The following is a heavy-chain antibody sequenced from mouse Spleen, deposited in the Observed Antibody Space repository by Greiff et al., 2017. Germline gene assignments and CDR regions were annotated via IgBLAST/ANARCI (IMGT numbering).Heavy chain of an antibody. V-gene: IGHV2-9*02. CDR2: IWAGGST. CDR1: GFSLTSYG. J-gene: IGHJ3*01. D-gene: IGHD2-14*01. Sequence: QVQLQQSGPGLVAPSQSLSITCTVSGFSLTSYGVHWVRQPPGKGLEWLGVIWAGGSTNYNSALMSRLSISKDNSKSQVFLKMNSLQTDDTAMYYCARDNRYERAWFAYWGQGTLVTVSA. CDR3: ARDNRYERAWFAY.